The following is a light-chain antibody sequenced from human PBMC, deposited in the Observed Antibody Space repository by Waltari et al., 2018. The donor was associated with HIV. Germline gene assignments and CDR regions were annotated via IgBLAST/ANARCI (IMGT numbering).Light chain of an antibody. J-gene: IGKJ3*01. CDR1: QSVTNRF. Sequence: ETVLTQSPGTLSLSPGQRATLSCRASQSVTNRFLAWYQQRPGQAPRLLIYGTSGRAPGIPDRFSGSGSGTDFTLTISRLEPEDFALYYCQQRSNWPPRGGFTFGPGTKVDIK. CDR3: QQRSNWPPRGGFT. V-gene: IGKV3D-20*02. CDR2: GTS.